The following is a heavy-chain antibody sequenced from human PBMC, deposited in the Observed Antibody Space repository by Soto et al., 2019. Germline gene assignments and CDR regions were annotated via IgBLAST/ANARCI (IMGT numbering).Heavy chain of an antibody. J-gene: IGHJ6*04. D-gene: IGHD1-1*01. V-gene: IGHV6-1*01. CDR2: TYYRSKWYN. CDR1: GDSVSSNSAA. CDR3: PRDLEIVWNGINYYYYCGMDV. Sequence: SQTLSLTCAISGDSVSSNSAAWNWIRQSPSRGLEWLGRTYYRSKWYNDYAVSVKSRITINPDTSNNQISLQLNSVTPEDTAVYHCPRDLEIVWNGINYYYYCGMDVWGKGTTVTVSS.